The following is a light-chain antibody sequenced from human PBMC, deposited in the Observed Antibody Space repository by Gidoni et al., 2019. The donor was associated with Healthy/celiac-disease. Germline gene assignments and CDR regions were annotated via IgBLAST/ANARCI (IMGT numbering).Light chain of an antibody. CDR2: AAS. V-gene: IGKV1-27*01. Sequence: DIQMTQSPSSLSASVGDRVTITCRASQGISNDLAWYQQKPGKVPKLLIYAASTLQSAVPSRFSVSGSGTDFTLTISSLQPEDVATYYCQKYNTLLTFGGGTKVEIK. J-gene: IGKJ4*01. CDR3: QKYNTLLT. CDR1: QGISND.